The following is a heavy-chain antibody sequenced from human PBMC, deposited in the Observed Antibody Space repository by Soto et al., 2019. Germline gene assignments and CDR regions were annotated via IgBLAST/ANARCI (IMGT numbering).Heavy chain of an antibody. V-gene: IGHV3-30*18. J-gene: IGHJ4*02. D-gene: IGHD5-18*01. CDR3: AKDRGPGRIQLWQSFDY. CDR1: GFTFSSYG. Sequence: QVQLVESGGGVVQPGRSLRLSCAASGFTFSSYGMHWVRQAPGKGLEWVAVISYDGSNKYYADSVKGRFTISRDNSKNTLYLQMNSLRAEDTAVYYCAKDRGPGRIQLWQSFDYWGQGTLVTVSS. CDR2: ISYDGSNK.